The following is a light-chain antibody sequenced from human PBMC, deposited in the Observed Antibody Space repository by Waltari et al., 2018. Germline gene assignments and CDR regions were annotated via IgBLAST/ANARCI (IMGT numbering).Light chain of an antibody. J-gene: IGKJ1*01. V-gene: IGKV3-15*01. CDR2: SVS. CDR3: QQYDNWPPWT. Sequence: EIVMTQSPATLSVSPGERATLSCRASQSISSNLAWYQQKTGQPPRPPIYSVSTRATGIPARFSGSGSGKEFTLTISSLQSEDFAVYYCQQYDNWPPWTFGQGTKVELE. CDR1: QSISSN.